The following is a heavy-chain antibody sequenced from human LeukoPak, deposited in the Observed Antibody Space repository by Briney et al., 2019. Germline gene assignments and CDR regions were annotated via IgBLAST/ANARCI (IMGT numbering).Heavy chain of an antibody. CDR2: IYTGGTT. CDR3: ARDQATSGGGLDS. J-gene: IGHJ4*02. Sequence: AGGSLRLSCAASGFTVSSTHMSWVRQAPGKGLEWVSAIYTGGTTYYSDSVEGRFTISRDKSKNTLYLQMDSLRVEDTAVYYCARDQATSGGGLDSWGQGTLVTVSS. V-gene: IGHV3-53*01. D-gene: IGHD3-16*01. CDR1: GFTVSSTH.